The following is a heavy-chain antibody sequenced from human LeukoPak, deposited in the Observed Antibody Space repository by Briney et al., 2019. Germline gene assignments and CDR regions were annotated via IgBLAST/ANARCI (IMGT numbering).Heavy chain of an antibody. D-gene: IGHD2-15*01. J-gene: IGHJ5*02. CDR3: ARHREKVVAALFPEGLSFDP. CDR1: GYSFTSCW. CDR2: IYPGDSDT. V-gene: IGHV5-51*01. Sequence: GESLKISCKGSGYSFTSCWIGWVRQMPGKGLEWMGIIYPGDSDTRYSPSFQGQVTISADKSISTAYLQWSSLRASDTAMYYCARHREKVVAALFPEGLSFDPWGQGTLVTVSS.